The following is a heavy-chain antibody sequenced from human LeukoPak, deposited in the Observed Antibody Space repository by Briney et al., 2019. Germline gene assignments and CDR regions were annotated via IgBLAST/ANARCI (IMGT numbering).Heavy chain of an antibody. CDR2: IIPILGIA. J-gene: IGHJ6*02. CDR3: ARDSSGWYGMVV. V-gene: IGHV1-69*04. D-gene: IGHD6-19*01. CDR1: GGTFSSYA. Sequence: ASVKVSCKASGGTFSSYAISWVRQAPGQGLEWMGRIIPILGIANYAQKFQGRVTITADKSTSTAYMKLSSLRSEDTAVYYCARDSSGWYGMVVWGQGTTVTVSS.